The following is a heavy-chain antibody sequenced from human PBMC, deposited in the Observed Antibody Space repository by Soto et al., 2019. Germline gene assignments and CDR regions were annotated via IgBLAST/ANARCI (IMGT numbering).Heavy chain of an antibody. CDR3: ARRKEIPDFWNFDL. Sequence: QVHLVQSGAEVKEPGASVKVSCKASGYTFTDHYMHWVRQAPGQGLEWMGWINPNTGGTKSAQPFQGRVTMTRDTSISTAYMELSGLRFDDTAMYYCARRKEIPDFWNFDLWGRGMLVTVSS. J-gene: IGHJ2*01. CDR2: INPNTGGT. V-gene: IGHV1-2*02. D-gene: IGHD2-2*02. CDR1: GYTFTDHY.